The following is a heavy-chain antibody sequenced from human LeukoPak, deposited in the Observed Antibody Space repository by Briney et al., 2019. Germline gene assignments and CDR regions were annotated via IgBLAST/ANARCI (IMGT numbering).Heavy chain of an antibody. J-gene: IGHJ3*02. CDR3: VKDRKSRDLDSLDI. V-gene: IGHV3-30*02. D-gene: IGHD5-24*01. Sequence: GGSLRLSCVGSGFTFSGNGMHWVRQAPGKGLEWVAVIWNDGSKEYYADSVKGRFTISRENSKNTVYLQMNSLRTEDTAVYYCVKDRKSRDLDSLDIWGQGTMVTVSS. CDR2: IWNDGSKE. CDR1: GFTFSGNG.